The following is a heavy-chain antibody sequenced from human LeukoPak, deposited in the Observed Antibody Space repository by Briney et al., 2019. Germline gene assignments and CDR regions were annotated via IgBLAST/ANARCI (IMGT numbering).Heavy chain of an antibody. V-gene: IGHV4-61*08. Sequence: SETLSLTCTVSGGSISSGGYYWSWIRQPPGKGLEWIGYIYYSGSTNYNPSLKSRVTISVDTSKNQFSLKLSSVTAADTAVYYCARDGRRDGYNLDYWGQGTLVTVSS. CDR1: GGSISSGGYY. J-gene: IGHJ4*02. CDR2: IYYSGST. D-gene: IGHD5-24*01. CDR3: ARDGRRDGYNLDY.